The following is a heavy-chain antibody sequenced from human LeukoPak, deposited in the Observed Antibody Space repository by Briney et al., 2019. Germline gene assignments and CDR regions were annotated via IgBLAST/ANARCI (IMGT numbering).Heavy chain of an antibody. Sequence: GESLKISCKGPGYSFTSYWIGWVRQMPGKGLEWMGIIYPGDSDTRYSPSFQGQVTISADKSINTAYLQWSSLKASDTAIYYCARHYSGTSYPFDYWGQGTLVTVSS. J-gene: IGHJ4*02. D-gene: IGHD1-26*01. CDR2: IYPGDSDT. CDR3: ARHYSGTSYPFDY. CDR1: GYSFTSYW. V-gene: IGHV5-51*01.